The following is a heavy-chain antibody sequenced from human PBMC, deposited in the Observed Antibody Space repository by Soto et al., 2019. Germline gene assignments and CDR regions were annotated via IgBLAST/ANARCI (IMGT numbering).Heavy chain of an antibody. V-gene: IGHV1-69*04. CDR2: IIPILGIA. J-gene: IGHJ2*01. CDR1: GGTFSSYA. D-gene: IGHD2-2*01. Sequence: ASVKVSCKASGGTFSSYAISWVRQAPGQGLEWMGRIIPILGIANYAQKFQGRVTITADKSTSTAYMELSSLRSEDTAVYYCARDPNIVVVPAANRGWYFDLWGRGTLVTVSS. CDR3: ARDPNIVVVPAANRGWYFDL.